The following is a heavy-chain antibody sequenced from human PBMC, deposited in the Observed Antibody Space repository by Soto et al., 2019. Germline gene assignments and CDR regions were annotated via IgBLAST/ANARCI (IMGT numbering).Heavy chain of an antibody. Sequence: EVHLLGSGGDLVKPGGSLRLSCEVSGFTFNNFAMSWVRQSPGKGLEWVSTISSDDDLRHYAESVKGRFTISRDNSKSSLFLQMNSLRAEDTALYFCAKVRQRFLDILTGATNFDSWGQGTLVTVSS. V-gene: IGHV3-23*01. J-gene: IGHJ4*02. D-gene: IGHD3-9*01. CDR2: ISSDDDLR. CDR3: AKVRQRFLDILTGATNFDS. CDR1: GFTFNNFA.